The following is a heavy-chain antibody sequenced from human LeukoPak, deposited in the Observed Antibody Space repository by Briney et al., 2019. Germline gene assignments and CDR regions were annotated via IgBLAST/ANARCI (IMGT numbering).Heavy chain of an antibody. J-gene: IGHJ6*02. Sequence: SETLSLTCAVYGGSFSGYYWSWIRQPPGKGLEWIGYIYYSGSTNYNPSLKSRVTISVDTSKNQFSLKLSSVTAADTAVYYCARAVAVGTYYYYYGMDVWGQGTTVTVSS. D-gene: IGHD6-19*01. V-gene: IGHV4-59*01. CDR2: IYYSGST. CDR3: ARAVAVGTYYYYYGMDV. CDR1: GGSFSGYY.